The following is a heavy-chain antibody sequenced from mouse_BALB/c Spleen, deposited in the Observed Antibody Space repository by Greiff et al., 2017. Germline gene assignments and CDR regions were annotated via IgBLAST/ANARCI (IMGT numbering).Heavy chain of an antibody. J-gene: IGHJ2*01. V-gene: IGHV1-9*01. CDR2: ILPGSGST. D-gene: IGHD1-2*01. CDR1: GYTFSSYW. Sequence: QVQLQQSGAELMKPGASVKISCKATGYTFSSYWIEWVKQRPGHGLEWIGEILPGSGSTNYNEKFKGKATFTAVTSSNTAYMQLSSLTSEDSAVYYCAYYGYVRYFDYWGQGTTLTVSS. CDR3: AYYGYVRYFDY.